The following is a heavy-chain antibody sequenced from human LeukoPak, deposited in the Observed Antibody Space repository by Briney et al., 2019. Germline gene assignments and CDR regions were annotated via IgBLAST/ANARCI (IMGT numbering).Heavy chain of an antibody. J-gene: IGHJ4*02. Sequence: GGSLRLSCAASGFTFSSYGMHWVRQASGKGLEWVALIWYDGSNKYYADPVEGRLTISRDNSKNTLYLQMNSLRAEDTAVYYCAREGPRGNSQFDYWGQGTLVTVSS. CDR1: GFTFSSYG. V-gene: IGHV3-33*01. CDR2: IWYDGSNK. CDR3: AREGPRGNSQFDY. D-gene: IGHD2/OR15-2a*01.